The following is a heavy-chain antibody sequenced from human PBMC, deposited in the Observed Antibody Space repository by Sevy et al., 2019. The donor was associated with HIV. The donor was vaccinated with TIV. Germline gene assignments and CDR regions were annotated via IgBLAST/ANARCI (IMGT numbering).Heavy chain of an antibody. V-gene: IGHV3-53*01. CDR3: ARGDSRMSGWFDP. D-gene: IGHD6-13*01. Sequence: GGSLRLSCAGSGFDVSNNYMSWVRQAPGKGLEWVSIIYSSGTTYYADSVKGRFTISRDKSKNTVYLQMSSLRADDTAFYHCARGDSRMSGWFDPWGQGTLVTVSS. CDR1: GFDVSNNY. CDR2: IYSSGTT. J-gene: IGHJ5*02.